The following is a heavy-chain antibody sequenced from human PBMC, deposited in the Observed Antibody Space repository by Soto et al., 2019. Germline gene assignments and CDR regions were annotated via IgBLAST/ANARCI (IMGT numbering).Heavy chain of an antibody. CDR2: IYYSGST. D-gene: IGHD6-13*01. J-gene: IGHJ3*02. Sequence: QVQLQESGPGLVKPSETLSLTCTDSGGSISSYYWSWIRQPPGKGLEWIGYIYYSGSTNYNPSLKSRVTKSVDTSKYQFSLKLCSVTAADTAVYYCAREGYSSRWYAWGAYASWGQGTMVAVSS. V-gene: IGHV4-59*01. CDR3: AREGYSSRWYAWGAYAS. CDR1: GGSISSYY.